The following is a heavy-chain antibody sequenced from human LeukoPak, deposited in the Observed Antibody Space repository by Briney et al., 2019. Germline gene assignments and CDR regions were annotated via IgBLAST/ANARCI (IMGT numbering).Heavy chain of an antibody. CDR1: EFTFSSYS. J-gene: IGHJ4*02. D-gene: IGHD3-22*01. CDR3: ARRGYYDYSGFDY. V-gene: IGHV3-21*01. CDR2: ISGSSSDI. Sequence: GGSLRLSCAGSEFTFSSYSMNWVRQAPGKGLEWVSSISGSSSDIYYADSVKGRFTISRDNSKDSLYLQMKSLRAEDTALYYCARRGYYDYSGFDYWGQGTLVTVSS.